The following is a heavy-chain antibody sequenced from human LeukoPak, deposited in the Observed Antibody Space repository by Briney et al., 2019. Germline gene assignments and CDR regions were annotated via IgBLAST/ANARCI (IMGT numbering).Heavy chain of an antibody. J-gene: IGHJ5*02. CDR2: IIPIFGTA. V-gene: IGHV1-69*06. Sequence: GSSVKVSCKASGGTFSSYAISWVRQAPGQGLEWMGGIIPIFGTANYAEKFQGRVTITADKSTSTAYMELSSLRSEDTAVYYCARAYSNNWYQNWFDPWAREPWSPSPQ. CDR1: GGTFSSYA. D-gene: IGHD6-13*01. CDR3: ARAYSNNWYQNWFDP.